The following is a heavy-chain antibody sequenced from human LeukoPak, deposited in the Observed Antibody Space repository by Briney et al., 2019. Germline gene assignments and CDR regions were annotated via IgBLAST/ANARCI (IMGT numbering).Heavy chain of an antibody. CDR3: ARDPLQLCGGDCHSGGY. J-gene: IGHJ4*02. Sequence: SVKVSCKASGGTFSSYAISWVRQAPGQGLEWMGGIIPIFGTANYAQKFQGRVTITADESTSTAHMELSSLRSEDTAVYYCARDPLQLCGGDCHSGGYWGQGTLVTVSS. CDR1: GGTFSSYA. V-gene: IGHV1-69*01. D-gene: IGHD2-21*01. CDR2: IIPIFGTA.